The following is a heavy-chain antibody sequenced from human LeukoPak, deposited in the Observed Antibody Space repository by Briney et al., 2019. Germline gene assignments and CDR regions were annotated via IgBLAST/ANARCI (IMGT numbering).Heavy chain of an antibody. Sequence: ASVKVSCKASGGTFSSYAISWVRQAPGQGLEWMGWINTNTGNPTYAQGFTGRFVFSLDTSVSTAYLQISSLKAEDTAVYYCAGPLNGGNSDFDYWGQGTLVTVSS. V-gene: IGHV7-4-1*02. CDR2: INTNTGNP. CDR3: AGPLNGGNSDFDY. D-gene: IGHD4-23*01. CDR1: GGTFSSYA. J-gene: IGHJ4*02.